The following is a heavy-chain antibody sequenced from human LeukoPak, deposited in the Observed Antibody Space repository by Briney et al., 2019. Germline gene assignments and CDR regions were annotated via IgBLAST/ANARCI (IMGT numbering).Heavy chain of an antibody. D-gene: IGHD6-13*01. Sequence: GGSLRLSCAVSGFTVSGNYMTWVRQAPGKGLEWVSVVYSGGATYYADSVKGRFTISRDNSKNMLYLQMNSLRAEDTAVYSCAKPTAGHFDYWGQGTLVTVSS. J-gene: IGHJ4*02. V-gene: IGHV3-66*04. CDR1: GFTVSGNY. CDR2: VYSGGAT. CDR3: AKPTAGHFDY.